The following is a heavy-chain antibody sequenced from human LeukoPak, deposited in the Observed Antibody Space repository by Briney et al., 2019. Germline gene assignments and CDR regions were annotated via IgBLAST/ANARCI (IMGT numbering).Heavy chain of an antibody. J-gene: IGHJ4*02. CDR3: ARENSSGWYVPAFYNY. Sequence: GGSLRLSCAASGFTFSSHSMTWVRQAPGKGLEWVSYISSSSSTIYYADSVKGRFTISRDNAKNSLYLQMNSLRAEDTAVYYCARENSSGWYVPAFYNYWGQGTLVTVSS. D-gene: IGHD6-19*01. CDR1: GFTFSSHS. V-gene: IGHV3-48*01. CDR2: ISSSSSTI.